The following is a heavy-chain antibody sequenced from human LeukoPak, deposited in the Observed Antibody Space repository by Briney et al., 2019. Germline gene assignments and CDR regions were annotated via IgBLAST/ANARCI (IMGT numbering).Heavy chain of an antibody. J-gene: IGHJ4*02. CDR2: IKQDGSEK. CDR3: ARETGYPYYFDY. Sequence: GGSLRLSCAAPGFTFSSYWMSWVRQAPGKGLEWVANIKQDGSEKYYVDSVKGRFTISRDNAKNSLYLQMNSLRAEDTAVYYCARETGYPYYFDYWGQGTLVTVSS. V-gene: IGHV3-7*01. CDR1: GFTFSSYW. D-gene: IGHD3-16*02.